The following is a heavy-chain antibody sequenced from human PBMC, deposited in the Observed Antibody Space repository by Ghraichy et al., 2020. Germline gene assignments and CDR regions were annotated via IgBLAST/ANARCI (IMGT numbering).Heavy chain of an antibody. D-gene: IGHD3-16*01. V-gene: IGHV1-24*01. CDR2: FDPEDGEI. Sequence: ASVKVSCKISGHTLRELSMYWVRQAPGKGFEWMGGFDPEDGEIVYAQNLHGRVTMTEDTTTDTVYLEVKSLRSEDAAVYYCVTAGRIRYGGIVRVGFHHFEFWGQGTPVTVSS. CDR1: GHTLRELS. CDR3: VTAGRIRYGGIVRVGFHHFEF. J-gene: IGHJ4*02.